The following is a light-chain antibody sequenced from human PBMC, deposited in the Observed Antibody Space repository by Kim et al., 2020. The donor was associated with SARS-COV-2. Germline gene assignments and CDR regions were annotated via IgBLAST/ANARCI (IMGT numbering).Light chain of an antibody. CDR1: QSVNNN. CDR3: QQYNKWPPLT. CDR2: GAS. J-gene: IGKJ4*01. Sequence: SPGERATLSCRASQSVNNNLAWYQQKPGQAPRLVIHGASTRASGVPARFSGSGSGTEFTLTISSLQPEDCAVYYCQQYNKWPPLTFGGGTKVEIK. V-gene: IGKV3-15*01.